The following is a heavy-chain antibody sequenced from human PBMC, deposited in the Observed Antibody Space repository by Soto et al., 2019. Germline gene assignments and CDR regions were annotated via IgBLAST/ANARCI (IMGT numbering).Heavy chain of an antibody. J-gene: IGHJ3*02. CDR3: ARGRITMVRGVIRRGAFDI. CDR2: INHSGST. Sequence: SETLSLTCAVYGGSFSGYYWGWIRQPPGKGLEWIGEINHSGSTNYNPSLKSRVTISVDTSKNQFSLKLSSVTAADTAVYYCARGRITMVRGVIRRGAFDIWGQGTMVTVSS. V-gene: IGHV4-34*01. CDR1: GGSFSGYY. D-gene: IGHD3-10*01.